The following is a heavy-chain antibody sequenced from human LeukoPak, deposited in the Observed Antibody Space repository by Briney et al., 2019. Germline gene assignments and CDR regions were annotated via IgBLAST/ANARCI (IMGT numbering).Heavy chain of an antibody. CDR2: INSSESTI. D-gene: IGHD3-10*01. Sequence: GGSLRLSCAASGFTFSSYEMNWVRQGPGKGLEWVSYINSSESTIYYADSVKGRFTISRDNAKNSLYLQMNSLRAEDTAVYYCAKDLVTGSLDYWGQGTLVTVSS. V-gene: IGHV3-48*03. J-gene: IGHJ4*02. CDR1: GFTFSSYE. CDR3: AKDLVTGSLDY.